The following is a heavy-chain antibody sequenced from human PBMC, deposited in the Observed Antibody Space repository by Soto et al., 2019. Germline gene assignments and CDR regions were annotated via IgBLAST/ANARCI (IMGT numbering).Heavy chain of an antibody. Sequence: QVQVVESGGGVVQPGRSLRLSCEASGFTFTSYGMHWVRQAPGKGPEWVAVIWYDGSKKYYADSVKGRFSISRDNSKNTVFLQMNSLRAEDTAVYYCARDRRFLEWLDQWGQGTLVTVSS. CDR2: IWYDGSKK. J-gene: IGHJ4*02. CDR3: ARDRRFLEWLDQ. V-gene: IGHV3-33*01. D-gene: IGHD3-3*01. CDR1: GFTFTSYG.